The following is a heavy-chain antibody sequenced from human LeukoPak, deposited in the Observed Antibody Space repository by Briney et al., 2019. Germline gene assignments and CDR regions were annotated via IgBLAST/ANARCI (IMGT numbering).Heavy chain of an antibody. J-gene: IGHJ4*02. V-gene: IGHV3-11*01. D-gene: IGHD3-22*01. CDR3: AKDDIEAFGPNYDSSGYLPDY. Sequence: GGSLRLSCAASGFTFSDYYMSWIRQAPGKGLEWVSYISSSGSTIYYADSVKGRFTISRDNAKNSLYLQMNSLRAEDTAVYYCAKDDIEAFGPNYDSSGYLPDYWGQGTLVTVSS. CDR1: GFTFSDYY. CDR2: ISSSGSTI.